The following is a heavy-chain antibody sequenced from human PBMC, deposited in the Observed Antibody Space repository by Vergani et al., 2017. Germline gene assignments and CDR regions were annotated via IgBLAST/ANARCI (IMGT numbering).Heavy chain of an antibody. CDR1: GFTFSSYW. D-gene: IGHD2-2*03. V-gene: IGHV3-7*01. Sequence: EVQLVESGGGLVQPGGSLRLSCAASGFTFSSYWMCWVRQTPGKGLEWVANIKQDGSEKHYVDSVKGRFTISRDNAQNSLYLHMNSLRAEDTAVYYCARDLDVVVESVGNYDAYDIWGQGTMVTVSS. CDR3: ARDLDVVVESVGNYDAYDI. CDR2: IKQDGSEK. J-gene: IGHJ3*02.